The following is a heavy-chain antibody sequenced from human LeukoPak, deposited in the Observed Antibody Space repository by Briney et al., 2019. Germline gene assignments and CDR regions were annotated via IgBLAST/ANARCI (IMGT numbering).Heavy chain of an antibody. D-gene: IGHD3-10*01. J-gene: IGHJ4*02. CDR2: TRAKANSYST. Sequence: PGGSLRLSCAASGFTFSDHYMDWVRQAPGKGLEWVGRTRAKANSYSTEYAASVKGRFTISRDESKNSMYLQMDSLKIEDTAVYYCARVVNSGNPRGVDGGQGTLVTVS. V-gene: IGHV3-72*01. CDR1: GFTFSDHY. CDR3: ARVVNSGNPRGVD.